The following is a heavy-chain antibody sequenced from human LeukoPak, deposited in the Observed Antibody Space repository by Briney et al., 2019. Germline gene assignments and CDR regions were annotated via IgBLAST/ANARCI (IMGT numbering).Heavy chain of an antibody. CDR3: ARDVGPTLGVDTAMLFDY. V-gene: IGHV1-2*02. J-gene: IGHJ4*02. CDR1: GYTFTGYY. Sequence: ASVKVSCKASGYTFTGYYMHWVRQAPGQGLEWMGWINPNSGGTNYAQKFQGRVTMTRDTSVSTAYMELSRLRSDDTAVYYCARDVGPTLGVDTAMLFDYRGQGTLVTVSS. D-gene: IGHD5-18*01. CDR2: INPNSGGT.